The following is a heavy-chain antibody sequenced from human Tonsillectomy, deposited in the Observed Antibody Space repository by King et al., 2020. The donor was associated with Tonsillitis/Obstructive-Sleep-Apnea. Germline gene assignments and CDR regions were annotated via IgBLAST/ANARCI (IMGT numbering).Heavy chain of an antibody. CDR2: IYSGGST. CDR3: ARSPTVTKSFYFDS. CDR1: GFTVSRNY. D-gene: IGHD4-17*01. Sequence: VQLVESGGGLIQPGGSLRLSCVASGFTVSRNYMSWVRQAPGKGLEWVSVIYSGGSTYYADSVKGRFTISRDHSKNTLYLQMNNVRAEDTAVYYCARSPTVTKSFYFDSWGQGTLVTISS. V-gene: IGHV3-53*01. J-gene: IGHJ4*02.